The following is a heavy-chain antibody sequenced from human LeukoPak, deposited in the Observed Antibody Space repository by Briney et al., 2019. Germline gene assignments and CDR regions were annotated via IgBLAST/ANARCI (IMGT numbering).Heavy chain of an antibody. V-gene: IGHV3-30*03. J-gene: IGHJ6*03. D-gene: IGHD3-9*01. CDR3: ARSVNRVYYDILTGGMDV. CDR2: ISYDGSNK. Sequence: PGGSLRPSCAASGFTFSSYGMHWVRQAPGKGLEWVPVISYDGSNKYYADSVKGRFPISRNNAKSSLYLQMNSLRAEDMAVYYCARSVNRVYYDILTGGMDVWGKGTTVTVSS. CDR1: GFTFSSYG.